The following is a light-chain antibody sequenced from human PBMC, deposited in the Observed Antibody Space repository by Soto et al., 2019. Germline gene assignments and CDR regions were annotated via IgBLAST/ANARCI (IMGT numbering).Light chain of an antibody. CDR1: QGINNY. Sequence: DIQLTQSPSFLSASVGDRVTITCRASQGINNYLAWYQQKPGKAPNLLIYAASSLQSEVPSRFSGSGSGTDFTLTITSLQPEDFATYYCQQSYGTPITFGQGTRLEN. J-gene: IGKJ5*01. V-gene: IGKV1-39*01. CDR3: QQSYGTPIT. CDR2: AAS.